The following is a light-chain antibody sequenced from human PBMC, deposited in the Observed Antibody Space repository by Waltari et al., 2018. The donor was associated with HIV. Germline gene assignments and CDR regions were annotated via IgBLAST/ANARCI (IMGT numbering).Light chain of an antibody. Sequence: QSVLTQPPSISAAPGQRITISCSGSISKLRTNSVPWYQQAPGTAPKLLIYETDKRPSGIPDRVSGSKSDTSATLGISGFRTGDEADYYCATWDSRLNSYVFGSGTTVIVL. CDR3: ATWDSRLNSYV. J-gene: IGLJ1*01. CDR2: ETD. V-gene: IGLV1-51*02. CDR1: ISKLRTNS.